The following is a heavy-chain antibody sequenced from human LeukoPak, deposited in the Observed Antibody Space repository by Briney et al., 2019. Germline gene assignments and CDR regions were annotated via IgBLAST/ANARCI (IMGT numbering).Heavy chain of an antibody. CDR2: IVSSGSST. Sequence: GGSLRLSCAVSGFIFNNYAMSWVRQTPGKGLEWVSTIVSSGSSTYYADSVKGRFTISRDNSRDTLYLQMNSLRAEDTAVYYCASSLSGYGATFDYWGQGTLVTVSS. J-gene: IGHJ4*02. CDR1: GFIFNNYA. D-gene: IGHD5-12*01. V-gene: IGHV3-23*01. CDR3: ASSLSGYGATFDY.